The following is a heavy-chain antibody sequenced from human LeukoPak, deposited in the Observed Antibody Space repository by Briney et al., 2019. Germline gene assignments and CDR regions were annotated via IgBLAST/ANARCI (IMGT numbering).Heavy chain of an antibody. CDR1: GYTFTGYY. Sequence: GASVKVSCKASGYTFTGYYMHWVRQAPGQGLEWMGWINPNSGGTNYAQKFQGRVTMTRDTSISTAYMELSRLRSDDTAVYYCARELRAAVASIDYWGQGTLATVSS. V-gene: IGHV1-2*02. D-gene: IGHD6-19*01. J-gene: IGHJ4*02. CDR3: ARELRAAVASIDY. CDR2: INPNSGGT.